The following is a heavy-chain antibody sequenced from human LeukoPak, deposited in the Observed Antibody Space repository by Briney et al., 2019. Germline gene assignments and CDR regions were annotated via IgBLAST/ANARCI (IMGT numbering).Heavy chain of an antibody. Sequence: SGTLSLTCAVSGGSISSSNWWSWVRQPPGKGLEWIGEIYHSGSTNYNPSLKSRVTISVDKSKNQFSLKLSSVTAADTAVYYCARLGITMARGVREWEYYFDYWGQGTLVTVSS. D-gene: IGHD3-10*01. CDR1: GGSISSSNW. J-gene: IGHJ4*02. CDR3: ARLGITMARGVREWEYYFDY. CDR2: IYHSGST. V-gene: IGHV4-4*02.